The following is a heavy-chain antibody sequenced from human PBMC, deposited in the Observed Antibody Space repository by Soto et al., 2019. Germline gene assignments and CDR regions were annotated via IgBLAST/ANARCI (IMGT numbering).Heavy chain of an antibody. CDR1: GYTFTSCA. CDR2: INAGNGET. V-gene: IGHV1-3*01. Sequence: QVQLVQSGAEVKKPGASVRVSCKASGYTFTSCAMHWVRQAPGQSLEWMGWINAGNGETKYSQKFQGRVTISRDTSANTVDMELSSLRSEDTAVYYCARDLLSSIDYWGQGTLVTVSS. J-gene: IGHJ4*02. CDR3: ARDLLSSIDY.